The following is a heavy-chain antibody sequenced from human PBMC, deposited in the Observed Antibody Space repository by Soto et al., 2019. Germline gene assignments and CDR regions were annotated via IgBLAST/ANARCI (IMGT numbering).Heavy chain of an antibody. CDR2: ISAGSTNI. D-gene: IGHD6-6*01. Sequence: GGSLRLSCAASGFTFRTYYMIWVRQAPGKGLEWVSSISAGSTNIYYAPSVKGRFTISRDNAKNSLYLQINSLRAEDTAVYYCARQYPSSSRHFDHWGQGTLVTVSS. J-gene: IGHJ4*02. CDR1: GFTFRTYY. V-gene: IGHV3-21*01. CDR3: ARQYPSSSRHFDH.